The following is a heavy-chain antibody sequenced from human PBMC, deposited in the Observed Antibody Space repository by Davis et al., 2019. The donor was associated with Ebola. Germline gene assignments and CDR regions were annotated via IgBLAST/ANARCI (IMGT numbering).Heavy chain of an antibody. CDR2: INHSGST. D-gene: IGHD6-13*01. CDR3: ARGSSSWVYYGMDV. Sequence: SETLSLTCTVSGGSISSYYWSWIRQPPGKGLEWIGEINHSGSTNYNPSLKSRVTISVDTSKNQFSLKLSSVTAADTAVYYCARGSSSWVYYGMDVWGQGTTATVSS. J-gene: IGHJ6*02. V-gene: IGHV4-34*01. CDR1: GGSISSYY.